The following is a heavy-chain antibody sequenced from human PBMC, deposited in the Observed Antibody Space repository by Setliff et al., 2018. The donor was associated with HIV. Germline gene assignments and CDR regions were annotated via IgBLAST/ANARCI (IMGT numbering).Heavy chain of an antibody. CDR1: GGSISSYY. V-gene: IGHV4-59*01. CDR3: ARNRDYYDSSGYYSYYSDY. D-gene: IGHD3-22*01. CDR2: IHYSGST. J-gene: IGHJ4*02. Sequence: PSETLSLTCTVSGGSISSYYWSWIRQPPGKGLEWIGYIHYSGSTNYNPSLKSRVTISVDTSKNQFSLKLSSVTAADTAVYYCARNRDYYDSSGYYSYYSDYWGQGTLVTVSS.